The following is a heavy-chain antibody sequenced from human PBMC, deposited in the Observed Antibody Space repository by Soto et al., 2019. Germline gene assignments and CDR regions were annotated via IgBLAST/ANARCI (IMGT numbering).Heavy chain of an antibody. CDR1: GYSFTSYW. Sequence: RGESLKISCKGSGYSFTSYWIGWVRQMPGKGLEWMGIIYPGDSDTRYSPSFQGQVTISADKSISTAYLQWSSLKASDTAMYYCARRRYSSSSYGTHHYXLDVPGKGTTVTVSS. CDR2: IYPGDSDT. V-gene: IGHV5-51*01. CDR3: ARRRYSSSSYGTHHYXLDV. D-gene: IGHD6-6*01. J-gene: IGHJ6*04.